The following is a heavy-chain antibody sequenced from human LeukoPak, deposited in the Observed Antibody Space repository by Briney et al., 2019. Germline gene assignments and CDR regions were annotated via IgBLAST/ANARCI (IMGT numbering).Heavy chain of an antibody. CDR1: GFTFSSYE. Sequence: GGSLRLSCAVSGFTFSSYEMNWVRQAPGKGLEWVSYISSSGSTKYYADSVKGRFTVSRDNAKNSLYLQMNSLRAEDTAVYHCAKADCGSSKCYVRDFWGQGTLVTVSS. J-gene: IGHJ4*02. V-gene: IGHV3-48*03. CDR3: AKADCGSSKCYVRDF. CDR2: ISSSGSTK. D-gene: IGHD2-2*01.